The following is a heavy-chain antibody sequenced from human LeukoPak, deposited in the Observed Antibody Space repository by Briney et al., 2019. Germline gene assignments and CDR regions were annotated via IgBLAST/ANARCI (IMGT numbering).Heavy chain of an antibody. CDR1: GGSFSGYY. J-gene: IGHJ4*02. CDR3: ARVSIAVDLDY. CDR2: INHSGST. V-gene: IGHV4-34*01. D-gene: IGHD6-19*01. Sequence: SETLSLTCAVYGGSFSGYYWSWIRQPPGKGLEWIGEINHSGSTNYNPSLKSRVTISVDTSKNQFSLKLSSVTAADTAVYYWARVSIAVDLDYWGQGTLVTVSS.